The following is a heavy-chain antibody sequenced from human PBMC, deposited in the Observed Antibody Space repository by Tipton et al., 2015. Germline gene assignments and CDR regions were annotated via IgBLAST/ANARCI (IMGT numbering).Heavy chain of an antibody. V-gene: IGHV4-59*08. D-gene: IGHD3-9*01. J-gene: IGHJ4*02. CDR1: GGSINKYY. CDR3: ACQDYDSLTRDYQTVDY. Sequence: TLSLTCSVSGGSINKYYWSWIRQPPGKELEWIGYIQYSGSTNYNPSLKSRVTISVDTSKTQFSLKLTSVTAADTAVYYCACQDYDSLTRDYQTVDYWGQGTLVTVSS. CDR2: IQYSGST.